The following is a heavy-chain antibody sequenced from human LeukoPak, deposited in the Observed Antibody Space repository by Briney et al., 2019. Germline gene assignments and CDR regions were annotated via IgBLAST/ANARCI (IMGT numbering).Heavy chain of an antibody. V-gene: IGHV3-21*01. CDR3: ARAGDDYGDPLPYYYYYYGMDV. CDR1: GFTFSSYN. J-gene: IGHJ6*02. D-gene: IGHD4-17*01. CDR2: ISSSSSYI. Sequence: GGSLRLSCAASGFTFSSYNMNWVRQAPGKGLEWVSSISSSSSYIYYADSVKGRFTISRDNAKNSLYLQMNSLRAEDTAVYYCARAGDDYGDPLPYYYYYYGMDVWGQGTTVTVSS.